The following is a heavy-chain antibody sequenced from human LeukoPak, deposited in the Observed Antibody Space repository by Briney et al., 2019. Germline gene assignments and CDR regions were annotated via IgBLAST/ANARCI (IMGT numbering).Heavy chain of an antibody. CDR1: GFTFSSYW. CDR3: ARIHYGDFHDFDY. V-gene: IGHV3-7*01. D-gene: IGHD4-17*01. J-gene: IGHJ4*02. CDR2: IKQDGSEK. Sequence: PGGSLRLSCAASGFTFSSYWMTWVRQAPGKGLEWVANIKQDGSEKYYVDSVKGRFTISRDNAKNSLYLQMNSLRAEDTAVYYCARIHYGDFHDFDYWGQGTLVTVSS.